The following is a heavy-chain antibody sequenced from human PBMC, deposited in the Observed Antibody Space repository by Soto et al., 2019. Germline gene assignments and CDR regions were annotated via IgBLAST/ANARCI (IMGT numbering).Heavy chain of an antibody. CDR3: ATQRGGGGY. Sequence: EVQLVESGGGLIQPGGSLRLSCAVSGFTVSNNYMSWVRQAPGKGLEGVSVIYSGGYTAYGDSVKGRFTISRDNSKNTPYLKTNSRGADGPVVYYGATQRGGGGYWGQGTLVTVSS. CDR1: GFTVSNNY. D-gene: IGHD6-25*01. CDR2: IYSGGYT. V-gene: IGHV3-53*01. J-gene: IGHJ4*02.